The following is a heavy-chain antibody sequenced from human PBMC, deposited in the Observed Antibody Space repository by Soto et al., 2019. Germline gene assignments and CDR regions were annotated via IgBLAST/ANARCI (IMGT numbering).Heavy chain of an antibody. V-gene: IGHV3-23*01. CDR3: AKTREYSRDGMDV. Sequence: PGGSLRLSCAASGFTFSNYAMSWVRQAPGKGLEWVSAISGNGGRTYYADSVKGRFTISRDNSKNTLSLQMNSLRAEDTAVYYCAKTREYSRDGMDVWGQGTTVTVSS. CDR1: GFTFSNYA. J-gene: IGHJ6*02. CDR2: ISGNGGRT. D-gene: IGHD2-15*01.